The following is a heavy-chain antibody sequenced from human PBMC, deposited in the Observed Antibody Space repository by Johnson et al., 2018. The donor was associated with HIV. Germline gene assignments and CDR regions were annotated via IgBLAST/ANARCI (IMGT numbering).Heavy chain of an antibody. CDR3: ARARSIVGVPAAICLYAFDI. V-gene: IGHV3-20*04. Sequence: VQLVESGGGVVRPGGSLRLSCAASGFRFDDYGINWVRQAPGKGLEWVCGINSDGSSTSYADSVKGRFTISRDNAKNTLYLQMNSLRAEDTAVYYCARARSIVGVPAAICLYAFDIWGQGTMVTVSS. CDR1: GFRFDDYG. CDR2: INSDGSST. J-gene: IGHJ3*02. D-gene: IGHD2-2*01.